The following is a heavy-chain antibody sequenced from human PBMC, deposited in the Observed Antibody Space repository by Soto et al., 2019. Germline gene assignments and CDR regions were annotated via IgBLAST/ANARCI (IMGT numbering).Heavy chain of an antibody. CDR1: GYTYTRYG. CDR2: ISAYNGNT. D-gene: IGHD3-22*01. CDR3: ARPDYYDSSGYYFGAFDI. J-gene: IGHJ3*02. Sequence: VSLKVSCKTSGYTYTRYGISCVRHAPRQGLEWMGWISAYNGNTNYAQKLQGRVTMTTDTSTSTAYMELRSLRSDDTAVYYCARPDYYDSSGYYFGAFDIWGQGTMVTVSS. V-gene: IGHV1-18*01.